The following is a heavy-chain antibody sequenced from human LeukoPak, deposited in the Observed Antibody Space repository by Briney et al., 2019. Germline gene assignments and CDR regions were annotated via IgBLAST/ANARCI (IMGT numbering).Heavy chain of an antibody. CDR2: MNPNSGNT. CDR3: ARSITISGVAIGY. J-gene: IGHJ4*02. CDR1: GYTFTSYD. D-gene: IGHD3-3*01. Sequence: ASVKVSCKASGYTFTSYDINWVRQATGQGLEWMGWMNPNSGNTGYAQKFQGRVTMTRNTSISTAYMELSSLRSGDTAVYYCARSITISGVAIGYWGQGTLVTVSS. V-gene: IGHV1-8*01.